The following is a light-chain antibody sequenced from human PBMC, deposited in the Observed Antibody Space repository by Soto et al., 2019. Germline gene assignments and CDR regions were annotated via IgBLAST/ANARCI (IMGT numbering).Light chain of an antibody. CDR3: QQYASSPLT. Sequence: EIVLTQSPGTLSLSPGERATLSCRASQTVGKNSLAWYQQKPGQTPRLLIHGASNRATGIPDRISGSGSGTDFTLIISRLEPEDFAVYYCQQYASSPLTFGGGTKVEIK. J-gene: IGKJ4*01. V-gene: IGKV3-20*01. CDR1: QTVGKNS. CDR2: GAS.